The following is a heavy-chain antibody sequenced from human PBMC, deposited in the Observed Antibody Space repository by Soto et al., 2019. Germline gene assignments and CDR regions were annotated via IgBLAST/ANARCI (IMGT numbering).Heavy chain of an antibody. Sequence: QVQLVQSGAEVKKPGASVKVSCKASGYSFTRYGISWARQAPGQGLEWMGWISGYNANTNYPENLQGRVTMTTDTSTSTACVELSNLISDDTAVYYCARMGDVPYYYYCLDVWGQGTTVTVSS. D-gene: IGHD6-6*01. CDR1: GYSFTRYG. V-gene: IGHV1-18*01. CDR3: ARMGDVPYYYYCLDV. CDR2: ISGYNANT. J-gene: IGHJ6*02.